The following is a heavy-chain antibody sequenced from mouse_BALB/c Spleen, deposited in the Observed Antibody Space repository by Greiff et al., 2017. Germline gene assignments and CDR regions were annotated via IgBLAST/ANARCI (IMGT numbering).Heavy chain of an antibody. J-gene: IGHJ4*01. V-gene: IGHV5-6-5*01. CDR2: ISSGGST. CDR3: ARGRVTTVVAAYYYAMDY. CDR1: GFTFSSYA. Sequence: EVQRVESGGGLVKPGGSLKLSCAASGFTFSSYAMSWVRQTPEKRLEWVASISSGGSTYYPDSVKGRFTISRDNARNILYLQMSSLRSEDTAMYYCARGRVTTVVAAYYYAMDYWGQGTSVTVSS. D-gene: IGHD1-1*01.